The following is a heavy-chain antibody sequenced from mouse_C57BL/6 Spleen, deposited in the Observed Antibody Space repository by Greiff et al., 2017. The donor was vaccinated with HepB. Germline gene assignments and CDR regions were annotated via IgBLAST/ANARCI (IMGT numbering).Heavy chain of an antibody. Sequence: EVQLQQSGPELVKPGASVKISCKASGYSFTGYYMNWVKQSPEKSLEWIGEINPSTGGTTYNQKFKAKATLTVDKSSRTAYMQLKRLTSEDAAVYYCAGDHSFAYWGQGTLVTVSA. D-gene: IGHD3-3*01. V-gene: IGHV1-42*01. CDR1: GYSFTGYY. J-gene: IGHJ3*01. CDR2: INPSTGGT. CDR3: AGDHSFAY.